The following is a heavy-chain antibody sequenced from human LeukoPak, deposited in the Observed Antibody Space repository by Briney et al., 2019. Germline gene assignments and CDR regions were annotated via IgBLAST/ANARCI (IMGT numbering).Heavy chain of an antibody. CDR1: GGSISSGGYY. D-gene: IGHD2-2*01. Sequence: KTSETLSLTCTVSGGSISSGGYYWSWIRQPPGKGLEWIGYIYHSGSTYYNPSLKSRVTISVDRSKNQFSLKLSSVTAADTAVYYCARAQDCSSTSCYPWYDAFDIWGQGTMVTVSS. V-gene: IGHV4-30-2*01. CDR2: IYHSGST. J-gene: IGHJ3*02. CDR3: ARAQDCSSTSCYPWYDAFDI.